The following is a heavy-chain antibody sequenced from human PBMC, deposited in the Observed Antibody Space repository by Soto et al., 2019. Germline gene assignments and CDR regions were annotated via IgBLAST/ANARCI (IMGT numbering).Heavy chain of an antibody. CDR3: ARGRRGTYDSSGYYYDSNAFDI. D-gene: IGHD3-22*01. V-gene: IGHV4-31*03. J-gene: IGHJ3*02. CDR1: GGSISSGGYY. Sequence: PSETLSLTCTVSGGSISSGGYYWSWIRQHPGKGLEWIGYIYYSGSTYYNPSLKSRVTISVDTSKNQFSLKLSSVTAADTAVYYCARGRRGTYDSSGYYYDSNAFDIWGQGTMVT. CDR2: IYYSGST.